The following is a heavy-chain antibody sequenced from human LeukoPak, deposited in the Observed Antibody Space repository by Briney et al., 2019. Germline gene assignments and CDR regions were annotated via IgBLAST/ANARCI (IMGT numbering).Heavy chain of an antibody. CDR3: ANADTEDFFDS. D-gene: IGHD2-8*01. CDR2: IYHDETT. V-gene: IGHV4-38-2*01. J-gene: IGHJ4*02. Sequence: SETLSLTCAVSGSSLSSDYYLGWVRQPPGKGLEWVGSIYHDETTYYNPSLKSRVTISLVTSKKQFSLMLASVTAADTAIYYCANADTEDFFDSWGQRVLVTVSS. CDR1: GSSLSSDYY.